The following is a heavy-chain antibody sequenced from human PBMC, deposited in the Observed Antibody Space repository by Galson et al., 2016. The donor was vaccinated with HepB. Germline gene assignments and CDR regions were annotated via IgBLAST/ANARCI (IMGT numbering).Heavy chain of an antibody. V-gene: IGHV3-30-3*01. D-gene: IGHD3-16*01. CDR3: ARDGMGAATAYWYFDL. Sequence: SLRLSCAASGFTFSNYAMHWVRQAPGKGLEWVAVISYDGSNKYYADSVKGRFSISRDNTENTLYLQMDSLRVEDTAVYYCARDGMGAATAYWYFDLWGRGTLVTVSS. CDR2: ISYDGSNK. J-gene: IGHJ2*01. CDR1: GFTFSNYA.